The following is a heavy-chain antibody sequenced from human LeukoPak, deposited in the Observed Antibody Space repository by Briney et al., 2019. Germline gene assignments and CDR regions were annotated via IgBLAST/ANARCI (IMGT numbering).Heavy chain of an antibody. Sequence: GGSLRLSCAASGFTFSSYAMSWVRQAPGKGLEWVSAISGSGGSTYYADSVKGRFTISRDNSKNTLYLQMSSLRAEDTAVYYCAKGRVLRLGELSWFDPWGQGTLVTVSS. V-gene: IGHV3-23*01. CDR2: ISGSGGST. J-gene: IGHJ5*02. D-gene: IGHD3-16*01. CDR1: GFTFSSYA. CDR3: AKGRVLRLGELSWFDP.